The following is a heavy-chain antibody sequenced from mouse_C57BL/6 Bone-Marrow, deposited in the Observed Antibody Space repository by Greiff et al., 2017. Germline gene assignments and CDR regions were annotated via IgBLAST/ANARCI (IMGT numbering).Heavy chain of an antibody. V-gene: IGHV14-4*01. D-gene: IGHD1-1*01. CDR3: TYYYGSSSFYAMDY. Sequence: EVQLQQSGAELVRPGASVKLSCTASGFNIKDDYMHWVKQRPEQGLEWIGWIDPENGDTEYASKFQGKATLTADTSSNTAYLQLSSLTSEDSAVYYGTYYYGSSSFYAMDYWGQGTSVTVSS. CDR1: GFNIKDDY. CDR2: IDPENGDT. J-gene: IGHJ4*01.